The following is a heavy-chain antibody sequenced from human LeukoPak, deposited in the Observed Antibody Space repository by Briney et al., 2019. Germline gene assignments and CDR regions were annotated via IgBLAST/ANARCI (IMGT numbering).Heavy chain of an antibody. V-gene: IGHV4-39*07. D-gene: IGHD2-21*02. CDR2: IYHSGST. Sequence: PSETLSLTCTVSGGSISSSSYYWGWIRQPPGKGLEWIGSIYHSGSTYYNPSLKSRVTISVDTSKNPFSLKLSSVTAADTAVYYCARDSPAYCGGDCSDAFDIWGQGTMVTVSS. J-gene: IGHJ3*02. CDR3: ARDSPAYCGGDCSDAFDI. CDR1: GGSISSSSYY.